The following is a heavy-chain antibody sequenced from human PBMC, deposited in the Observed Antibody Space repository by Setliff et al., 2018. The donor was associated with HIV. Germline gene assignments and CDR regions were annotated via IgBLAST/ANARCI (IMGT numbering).Heavy chain of an antibody. CDR2: IRSKRYGGTA. V-gene: IGHV3-49*03. Sequence: GGSLRLSCTASGFAFGDYVVSWTRQAPGKGLEWVGFIRSKRYGGTAEYGASVKGRFTVSRDDSKNIAYLQMNSLKTEDTAVYYCSRDPKNRPEDVFDIWGQGTMVTVS. CDR3: SRDPKNRPEDVFDI. CDR1: GFAFGDYV. J-gene: IGHJ3*02.